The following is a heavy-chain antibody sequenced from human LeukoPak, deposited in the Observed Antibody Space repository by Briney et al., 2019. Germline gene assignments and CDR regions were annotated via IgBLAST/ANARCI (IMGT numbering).Heavy chain of an antibody. J-gene: IGHJ3*01. CDR3: VRIGFWNNGDAFDL. V-gene: IGHV4-61*02. Sequence: SETLSLTCTVSGGSISSGGYYWSWIRQPAGKGLEWIGRIYSTGSTKYNPSLDSRVTMSVEPSKSQFSLRLSSVTAADTAIYYCVRIGFWNNGDAFDLWGQGTMVTVSS. CDR1: GGSISSGGYY. D-gene: IGHD1/OR15-1a*01. CDR2: IYSTGST.